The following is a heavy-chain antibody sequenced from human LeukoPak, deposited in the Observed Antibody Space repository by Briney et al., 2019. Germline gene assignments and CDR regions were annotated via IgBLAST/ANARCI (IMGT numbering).Heavy chain of an antibody. CDR3: AREMGPGYCSGGSCYTAENWFDP. CDR1: GGSISSYY. CDR2: IYYSGST. D-gene: IGHD2-15*01. V-gene: IGHV4-59*01. Sequence: SETLSLTCTVSGGSISSYYWSWIRQPPVKGLEWIGYIYYSGSTNYNPSLKSRVTISVDTSKNQFSLKLSSVTAADTAVYYCAREMGPGYCSGGSCYTAENWFDPWGQGTLVTVSS. J-gene: IGHJ5*02.